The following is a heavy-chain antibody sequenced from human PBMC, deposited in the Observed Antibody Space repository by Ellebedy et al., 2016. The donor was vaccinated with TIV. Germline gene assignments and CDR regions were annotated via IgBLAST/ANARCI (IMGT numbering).Heavy chain of an antibody. Sequence: SETLSLXXTVSGGSISSSSYYWGWIRQPPGKGLEWIGSIYYSGSTYYNPSLKSRVTISVDTSKNQFSLKLSSVTAADTAVYYCVRDAYYYDSSGYSDYFDYWGQGTLVTVSS. J-gene: IGHJ4*02. CDR2: IYYSGST. CDR3: VRDAYYYDSSGYSDYFDY. CDR1: GGSISSSSYY. V-gene: IGHV4-39*07. D-gene: IGHD3-22*01.